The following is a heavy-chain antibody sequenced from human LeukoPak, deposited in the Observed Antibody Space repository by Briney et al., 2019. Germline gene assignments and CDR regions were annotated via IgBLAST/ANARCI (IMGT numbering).Heavy chain of an antibody. CDR3: ARDGGSRIYYTVGIDY. Sequence: GASVKVSCKASGYTFTNYCMHWVRQAPGQGLQWMGMINPSGDSTTYAQKFQGRVTMARDTSTSTVYMELSSLRSEDTAVYYCARDGGSRIYYTVGIDYWGQGTLVTVSS. D-gene: IGHD3-10*01. J-gene: IGHJ4*02. CDR1: GYTFTNYC. V-gene: IGHV1-46*01. CDR2: INPSGDST.